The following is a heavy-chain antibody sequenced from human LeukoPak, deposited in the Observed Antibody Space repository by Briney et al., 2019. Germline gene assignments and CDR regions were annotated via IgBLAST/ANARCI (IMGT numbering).Heavy chain of an antibody. CDR1: GFTFTSFG. Sequence: HRASVKVSCKTSGFTFTSFGFTWVRQAPGQGLEWMGWISAYNGNTNYAQKVQDRVTVTTDTSTTTVFMELRSLRSDDTAVYYCARVAGPVQRYSDWLGWLDPWGQGTPVTVSS. J-gene: IGHJ5*02. V-gene: IGHV1-18*01. CDR2: ISAYNGNT. D-gene: IGHD3-9*01. CDR3: ARVAGPVQRYSDWLGWLDP.